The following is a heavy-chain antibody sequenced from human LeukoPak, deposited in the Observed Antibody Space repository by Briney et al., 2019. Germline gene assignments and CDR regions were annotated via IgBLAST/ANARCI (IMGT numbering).Heavy chain of an antibody. CDR1: GYSFTSYW. J-gene: IGHJ4*02. V-gene: IGHV5-51*01. CDR2: IYPGDSDT. D-gene: IGHD2-15*01. CDR3: ARLAEVVAAPKGGNIDY. Sequence: KCGESLKISCKGSGYSFTSYWIGWVRQMPGKGLEWMGIIYPGDSDTRYSPSFQGQVTISADKSISTAYLQWSSLKASDTAMYYCARLAEVVAAPKGGNIDYWGQGTLVTVSS.